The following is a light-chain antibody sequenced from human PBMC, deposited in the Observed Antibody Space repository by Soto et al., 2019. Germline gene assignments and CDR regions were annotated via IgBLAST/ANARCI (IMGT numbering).Light chain of an antibody. CDR2: EVS. CDR3: MQRTHWRT. Sequence: DIVMTQSPLSLPVTPGEPASISCRSSQSPVYSDGNTYLNWFQRRPGQSPRRLIYEVSNRDSGVPDRFSGSGSGADFTLKISRVEAEDVGVYYCMQRTHWRTFGQGTKVDIK. V-gene: IGKV2-30*01. J-gene: IGKJ1*01. CDR1: QSPVYSDGNTY.